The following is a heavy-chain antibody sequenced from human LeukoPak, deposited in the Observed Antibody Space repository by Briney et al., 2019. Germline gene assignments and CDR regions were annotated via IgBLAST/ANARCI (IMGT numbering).Heavy chain of an antibody. Sequence: GGSLRLSCAASGFTFSSYAMSWVRQAPGKGLEWVSVISGSGTATAYADSVKGRFTISRDNSKNTLYLQMNSLRVEDTAVYYCESGSIKLVDYWGQGTLVTVSS. J-gene: IGHJ4*02. CDR1: GFTFSSYA. D-gene: IGHD3-22*01. V-gene: IGHV3-23*01. CDR2: ISGSGTAT. CDR3: ESGSIKLVDY.